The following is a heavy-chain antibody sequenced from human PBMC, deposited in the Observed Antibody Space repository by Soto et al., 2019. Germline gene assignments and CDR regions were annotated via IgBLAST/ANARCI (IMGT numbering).Heavy chain of an antibody. V-gene: IGHV1-69*13. J-gene: IGHJ4*02. D-gene: IGHD3-10*01. CDR1: GGTFSSYA. CDR3: ARSRIYGSGSYPY. Sequence: ASVKVPCKASGGTFSSYAISWVRQAPGQGLEWMGGIIPIFGTANYAQKFQGRVTITADESTSTAYMELSSLRSEDTAVYYCARSRIYGSGSYPYWGQGTLVTVSS. CDR2: IIPIFGTA.